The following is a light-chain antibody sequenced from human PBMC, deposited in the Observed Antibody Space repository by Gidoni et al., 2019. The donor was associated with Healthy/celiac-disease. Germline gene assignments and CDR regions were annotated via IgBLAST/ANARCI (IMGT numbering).Light chain of an antibody. J-gene: IGKJ5*01. Sequence: IQMTHSPSSLSASVGDRVTITCRASPSISSYLNWYQQKPGKAPKLLIYAASSLQSGVPARFSGSGSGTDFTLTISSLQPEDFATYYCQQSYSTPPTFGQXTRLEIK. CDR3: QQSYSTPPT. CDR1: PSISSY. V-gene: IGKV1-39*01. CDR2: AAS.